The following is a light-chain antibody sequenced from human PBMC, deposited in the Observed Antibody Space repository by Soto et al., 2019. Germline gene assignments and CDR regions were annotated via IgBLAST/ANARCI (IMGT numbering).Light chain of an antibody. CDR2: DAS. J-gene: IGKJ1*01. CDR1: QSITKW. CDR3: QQYKVYSKT. V-gene: IGKV1-5*01. Sequence: DIQMTQSPSALSASVGDRVTITCRASQSITKWLACYQQKPGKAPRLLIYDASTLESGVPSRFSGSGSGTEFTLSISNLQPDDFAPYYCQQYKVYSKTFGQGTMVEIK.